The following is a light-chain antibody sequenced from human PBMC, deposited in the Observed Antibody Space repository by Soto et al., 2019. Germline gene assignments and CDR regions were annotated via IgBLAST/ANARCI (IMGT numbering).Light chain of an antibody. CDR3: QQYVGSQT. J-gene: IGKJ1*01. CDR2: GAS. Sequence: EIVLTQSPGTLSLSPGERATHSCRASQSVSSSYLAWYQQKPGQAPRLLIYGASSRATGIPDRFSGSGSGTDFTLTISRLDPEDFAVYYCQQYVGSQTFGQGTKVEIK. CDR1: QSVSSSY. V-gene: IGKV3-20*01.